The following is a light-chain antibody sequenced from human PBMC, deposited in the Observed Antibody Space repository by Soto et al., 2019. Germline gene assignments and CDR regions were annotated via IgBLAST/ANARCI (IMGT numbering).Light chain of an antibody. CDR1: SGHSNYA. V-gene: IGLV4-69*01. CDR3: QTWGTGIRV. CDR2: VNSDGSH. J-gene: IGLJ1*01. Sequence: QPVLTQSPSASASLGASVKLTCTLSSGHSNYAIAWHQQQPEKGPRYLMKVNSDGSHRKGDGIPDRFSGSSSGAQRYLTISSLQSEDEADYSCQTWGTGIRVFGTGTKVT.